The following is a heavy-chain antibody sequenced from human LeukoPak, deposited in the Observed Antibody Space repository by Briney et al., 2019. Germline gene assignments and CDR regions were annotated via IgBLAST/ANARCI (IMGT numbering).Heavy chain of an antibody. CDR2: ISSSSSTI. CDR1: GFTFSSYS. CDR3: ARDLPVDY. V-gene: IGHV3-48*01. D-gene: IGHD4-17*01. Sequence: GGSLRLSCAASGFTFSSYSMNWVRQAPGKGLEWVSYISSSSSTIYYADSVKGRSTISRDNAKNSLYLQMNSLRAEDTAVYYCARDLPVDYWGQGTLVTVSS. J-gene: IGHJ4*02.